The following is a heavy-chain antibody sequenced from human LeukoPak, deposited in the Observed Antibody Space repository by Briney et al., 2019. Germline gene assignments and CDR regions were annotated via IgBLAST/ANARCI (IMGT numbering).Heavy chain of an antibody. Sequence: GGSLRLSCAAAGFSVSSNYMNWVRQAPGKGLEWVSVIYSDGSTYYADSVKGRFTISRDNAKNSLYLQMNSLRAEDTAVYYCAELGITMIGGVWGKGTTVTISS. CDR1: GFSVSSNY. CDR2: IYSDGST. CDR3: AELGITMIGGV. V-gene: IGHV3-66*01. D-gene: IGHD3-10*02. J-gene: IGHJ6*04.